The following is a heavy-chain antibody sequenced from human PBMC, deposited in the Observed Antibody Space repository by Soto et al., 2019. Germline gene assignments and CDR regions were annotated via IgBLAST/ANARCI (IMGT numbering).Heavy chain of an antibody. CDR2: IIPILGIA. V-gene: IGHV1-69*04. J-gene: IGHJ4*02. CDR1: GGTFSSYT. D-gene: IGHD3-3*01. CDR3: ARDQYDFRSGYYPGY. Sequence: SVKVSCKASGGTFSSYTISWVRQAPGQGLEWMGRIIPILGIANYAQKFQGRVTITADKSTSTAYMELSSLRSEDTAVYYCARDQYDFRSGYYPGYWGQGTLVTVSS.